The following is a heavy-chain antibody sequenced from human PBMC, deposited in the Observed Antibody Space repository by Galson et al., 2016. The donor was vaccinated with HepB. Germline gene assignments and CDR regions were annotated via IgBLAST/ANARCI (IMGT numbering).Heavy chain of an antibody. Sequence: SVKVSCKASGGDFSTYAVTWVRQARGQGLEWMGGIVPILGTTSYAQKFQGRLTVSADESMTTAFMELSSLTSEDTAVYFCARQKDMATFGYWGQGTLVTVSS. D-gene: IGHD5-24*01. CDR2: IVPILGTT. CDR3: ARQKDMATFGY. J-gene: IGHJ4*02. CDR1: GGDFSTYA. V-gene: IGHV1-69*13.